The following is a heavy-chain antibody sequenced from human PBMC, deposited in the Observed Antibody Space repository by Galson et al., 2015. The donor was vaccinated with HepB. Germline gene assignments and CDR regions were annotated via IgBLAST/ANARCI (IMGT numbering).Heavy chain of an antibody. V-gene: IGHV1-18*01. CDR3: ARAGGIMVRRVLIRIGWFDP. CDR1: GYTFTNYN. J-gene: IGHJ5*02. CDR2: ISAYNGNT. Sequence: SVKVSCKASGYTFTNYNIGWVRQAPGQGLEWMGWISAYNGNTYYAQNLQGRVTMTTDTSTSTAYMELRSLNSDDTAVYYCARAGGIMVRRVLIRIGWFDPWGQGTLVTVSS. D-gene: IGHD3-10*01.